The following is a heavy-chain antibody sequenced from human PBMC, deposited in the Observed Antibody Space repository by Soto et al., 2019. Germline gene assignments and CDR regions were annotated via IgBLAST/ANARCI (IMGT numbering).Heavy chain of an antibody. CDR1: GGSISSSSYY. D-gene: IGHD6-13*01. CDR2: IYYSGST. Sequence: SETLSLTCTVSGGSISSSSYYWGWIRQPPGKGLEWIGSIYYSGSTYYNPSLKSRVTISVDTSKNQFSLKLSSVTAADTAVYYCARYKDRWGSTRSYYLAVWGQGAVVTVSS. V-gene: IGHV4-39*01. CDR3: ARYKDRWGSTRSYYLAV. J-gene: IGHJ4*02.